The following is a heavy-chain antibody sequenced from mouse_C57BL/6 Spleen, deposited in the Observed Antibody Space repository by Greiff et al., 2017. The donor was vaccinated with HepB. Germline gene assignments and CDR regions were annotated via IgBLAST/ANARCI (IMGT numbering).Heavy chain of an antibody. V-gene: IGHV7-3*01. CDR3: ARSSPGTPFDY. CDR1: GFTFTDYY. Sequence: EVHLVESGGGLVQPGGSLILSCAASGFTFTDYYMSWVRQPPGKALEWLGFIRNKANGYTTEYSASVKGRFTISRDNSQSILYLQMNALRAEDSATYYCARSSPGTPFDYWGQGTTLTVSS. CDR2: IRNKANGYTT. D-gene: IGHD4-1*01. J-gene: IGHJ2*01.